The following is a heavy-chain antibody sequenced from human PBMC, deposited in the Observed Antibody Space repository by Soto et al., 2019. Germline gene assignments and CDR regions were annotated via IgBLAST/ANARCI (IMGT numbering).Heavy chain of an antibody. CDR3: ARVAYSSGWSEWFDH. J-gene: IGHJ5*02. Sequence: GGSLRLSCAASGFTFSSYGMHWVRQAPGKGLEWVAVIWFDGSNKYYADSVKGRFTISRDNSKNTLYLQMNSLRAEDTAVYYCARVAYSSGWSEWFDHWGQGTLVTVSS. V-gene: IGHV3-33*01. D-gene: IGHD6-19*01. CDR1: GFTFSSYG. CDR2: IWFDGSNK.